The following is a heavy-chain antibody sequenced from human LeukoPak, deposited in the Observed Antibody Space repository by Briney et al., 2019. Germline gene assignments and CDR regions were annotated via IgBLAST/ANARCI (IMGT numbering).Heavy chain of an antibody. J-gene: IGHJ4*02. Sequence: SETLSLTCTVSGVSISSYYWSWIRQPPGKGLEWIGEINHSGSTNYNPSLKSRVTISVDTSKNQFSLKLSSVTAADTAVYYCASRWYSNYGDYWGQGTLVTVSS. CDR3: ASRWYSNYGDY. CDR2: INHSGST. CDR1: GVSISSYY. V-gene: IGHV4-34*01. D-gene: IGHD4-11*01.